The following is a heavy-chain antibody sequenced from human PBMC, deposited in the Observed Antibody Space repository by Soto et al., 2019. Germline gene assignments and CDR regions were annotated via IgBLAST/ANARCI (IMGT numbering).Heavy chain of an antibody. CDR3: ARVYSSGWYPGGDAFDI. CDR2: IYYSGST. CDR1: GGSISSYY. Sequence: PSETLSLTCTVSGGSISSYYWSWIRQPPGKGLEWIGYIYYSGSTNYNPSLKSRVTISVDTSKNQFSLKLSSVTAADTAVYYCARVYSSGWYPGGDAFDIWGQGTMVTVS. V-gene: IGHV4-59*01. D-gene: IGHD6-19*01. J-gene: IGHJ3*02.